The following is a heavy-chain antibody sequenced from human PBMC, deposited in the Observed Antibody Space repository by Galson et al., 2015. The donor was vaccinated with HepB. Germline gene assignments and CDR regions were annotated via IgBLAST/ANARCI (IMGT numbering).Heavy chain of an antibody. V-gene: IGHV3-33*01. J-gene: IGHJ6*02. Sequence: SLRLSCAASGFTFSSYGMHWVRQAPGKGLGWVAVIWYDGSNKYYADSVKGRFTISRDNSKNTLYLQMNSLRAEDTAVYYCARAGGGGAAAGIYYYGMDVWGQGTTVTVSS. CDR3: ARAGGGGAAAGIYYYGMDV. CDR2: IWYDGSNK. CDR1: GFTFSSYG. D-gene: IGHD6-13*01.